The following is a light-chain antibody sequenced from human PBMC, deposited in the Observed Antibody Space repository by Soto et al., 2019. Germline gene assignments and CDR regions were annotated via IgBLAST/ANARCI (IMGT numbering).Light chain of an antibody. CDR3: QQYNNWPPTWT. J-gene: IGKJ1*01. CDR1: HSVSSN. Sequence: THSPGTLSEAPGERAALSCRSSHSVSSNLAWYQQKPGQAPRLLIYAVSTRATGIPARFSGSGSGTEFTLTINSLQSEDSALYYCQQYNNWPPTWTFGQGTKVDIK. V-gene: IGKV3-15*01. CDR2: AVS.